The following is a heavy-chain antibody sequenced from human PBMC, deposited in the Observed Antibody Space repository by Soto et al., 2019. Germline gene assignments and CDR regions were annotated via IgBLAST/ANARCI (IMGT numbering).Heavy chain of an antibody. Sequence: GGSLRLSCAVSGFSVSNTYMSWVRQAPGKGLEWISVIYRGRATYYADSVKGRFTISRDDSRNTVYLQMNSLTTEDTAVYFCARDRSDSSRADSFDIWGQGTMVTVSS. D-gene: IGHD6-25*01. CDR2: IYRGRAT. J-gene: IGHJ3*02. CDR3: ARDRSDSSRADSFDI. CDR1: GFSVSNTY. V-gene: IGHV3-53*01.